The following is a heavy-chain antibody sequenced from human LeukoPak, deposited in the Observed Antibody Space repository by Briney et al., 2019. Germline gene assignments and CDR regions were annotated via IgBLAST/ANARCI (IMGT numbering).Heavy chain of an antibody. CDR1: GGSISSSNW. D-gene: IGHD6-13*01. Sequence: PSGTLSLTCAVSGGSISSSNWWSWVRQPPGKGLEWIGEIYHSGSTNYNPSLKSRVTISADKSKNQFSLKLSSVTAADTAVYYCARDGGQQLVLSYWGQGTLVTVSS. CDR3: ARDGGQQLVLSY. CDR2: IYHSGST. J-gene: IGHJ4*02. V-gene: IGHV4-4*02.